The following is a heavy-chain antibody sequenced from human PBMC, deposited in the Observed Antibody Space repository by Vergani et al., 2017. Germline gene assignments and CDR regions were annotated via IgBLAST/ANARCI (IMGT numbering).Heavy chain of an antibody. J-gene: IGHJ6*02. V-gene: IGHV4-30-4*01. CDR2: IYYSGST. D-gene: IGHD3-22*01. CDR1: GGSISSGDYY. CDR3: ARVRRDDSSGDYYYYVMDV. Sequence: QVQLQESGPGLVKPSQTLSLTCTVSGGSISSGDYYWSWIRQPPGKGLEWIGYIYYSGSTYYNPSLKSRVTISVDTSKNQFSLKLSSVTAADTAVYYCARVRRDDSSGDYYYYVMDVWGQGTTVTVSS.